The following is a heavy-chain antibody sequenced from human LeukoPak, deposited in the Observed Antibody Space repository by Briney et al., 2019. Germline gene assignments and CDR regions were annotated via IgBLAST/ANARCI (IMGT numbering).Heavy chain of an antibody. CDR1: EFTFSSNW. Sequence: GGPLRLSCAASEFTFSSNWMNWVGQAPGKGRVWVSRINSDGGTTNYADSVRGRFPFSRDNAKNTMYLQMNSLRAEDTAVYYCARVIYSGWEGELSDWGQGTLVTVSS. D-gene: IGHD6-19*01. CDR3: ARVIYSGWEGELSD. CDR2: INSDGGTT. V-gene: IGHV3-74*01. J-gene: IGHJ4*02.